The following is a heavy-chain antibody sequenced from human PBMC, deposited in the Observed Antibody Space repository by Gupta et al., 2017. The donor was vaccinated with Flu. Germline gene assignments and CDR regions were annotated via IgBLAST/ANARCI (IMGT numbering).Heavy chain of an antibody. V-gene: IGHV4-4*07. CDR2: IYTSGST. CDR1: GGSISSDY. J-gene: IGHJ4*02. D-gene: IGHD6-19*01. Sequence: QVQLQESGPGLVKPSETLSLTCTVPGGSISSDYWSWIRQPAGKGLEWIGRIYTSGSTNYNPSLKSRVTMSVDTSKNQFSLKLSSVTAADTAVYYCARASSGWKSITYFDYWGQGTLVTVSS. CDR3: ARASSGWKSITYFDY.